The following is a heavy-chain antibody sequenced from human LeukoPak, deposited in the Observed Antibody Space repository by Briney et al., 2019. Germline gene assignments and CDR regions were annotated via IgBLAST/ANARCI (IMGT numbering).Heavy chain of an antibody. CDR3: ARDRWITGSEYYFDY. Sequence: SGGSLRLSCAASGFTFSSYGMHWVRQAPGKGLEWVAVIWYDGSNKYYADSVKGRFTISRDNSKNTLYLQMNSLRAEDTAVYYCARDRWITGSEYYFDYWGQGTLVTVSS. CDR1: GFTFSSYG. J-gene: IGHJ4*02. V-gene: IGHV3-33*01. CDR2: IWYDGSNK. D-gene: IGHD1-20*01.